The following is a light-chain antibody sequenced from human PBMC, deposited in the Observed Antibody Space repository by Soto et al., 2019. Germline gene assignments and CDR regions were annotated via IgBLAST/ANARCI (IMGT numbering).Light chain of an antibody. V-gene: IGLV4-69*01. CDR2: LNSDGSH. CDR3: QTWGTGIPVV. Sequence: SLGASVKLTCTLSSGHSSYAIAWHQQQPEKGPRYLMKLNSDGSHSKGDGIPDRFSGSSSGAERYLTISSLQSEDEADYYCQTWGTGIPVVFGGGTKLTVL. CDR1: SGHSSYA. J-gene: IGLJ2*01.